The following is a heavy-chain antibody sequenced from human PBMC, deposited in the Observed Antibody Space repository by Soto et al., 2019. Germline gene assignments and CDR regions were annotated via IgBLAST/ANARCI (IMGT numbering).Heavy chain of an antibody. Sequence: GGSLRLSCAASGFTVSYNYMSWVRQAPGKGLEWVSVIYRGGDTFYADSVKGRFTISRDNSKNTLYLQMNSLRAEDTAVYYCAKDPHSSSWYTNWFDPWGQGTLVTVSS. CDR2: IYRGGDT. J-gene: IGHJ5*02. CDR3: AKDPHSSSWYTNWFDP. CDR1: GFTVSYNY. V-gene: IGHV3-66*01. D-gene: IGHD6-13*01.